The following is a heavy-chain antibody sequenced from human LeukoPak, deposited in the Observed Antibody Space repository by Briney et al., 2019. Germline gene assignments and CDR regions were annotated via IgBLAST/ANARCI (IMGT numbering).Heavy chain of an antibody. CDR1: GFTFDDYA. D-gene: IGHD6-19*01. Sequence: GGSLRLSCAASGFTFDDYAMPWVRQAPGKGLERVSGISWNSGSIGYADSVKGRFTISRDNAKNSLYLQMNSLRAEDTALYYCAKDHSSGEDFFDYWGQGTLVTVSS. CDR2: ISWNSGSI. CDR3: AKDHSSGEDFFDY. V-gene: IGHV3-9*01. J-gene: IGHJ4*02.